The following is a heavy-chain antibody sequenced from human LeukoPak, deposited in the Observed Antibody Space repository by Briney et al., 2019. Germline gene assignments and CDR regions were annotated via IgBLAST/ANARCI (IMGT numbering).Heavy chain of an antibody. J-gene: IGHJ3*02. D-gene: IGHD2-2*03. CDR1: GGSISSYY. Sequence: SETLSLTCTVSGGSISSYYWSWIRQPAGKGLEWIGRIYTSGSTNYNPSLKSRVTMSVDTPKNQFSLKLSSVTAADTAVYYCARDGYCSSTSCYPGDAFDIWGQGTMVTVSS. CDR2: IYTSGST. CDR3: ARDGYCSSTSCYPGDAFDI. V-gene: IGHV4-4*07.